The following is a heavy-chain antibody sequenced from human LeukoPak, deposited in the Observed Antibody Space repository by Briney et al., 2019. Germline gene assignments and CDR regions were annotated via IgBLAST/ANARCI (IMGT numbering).Heavy chain of an antibody. CDR2: ISSASINN. CDR1: GSIFSRLS. Sequence: PGGSLRLSCAASGSIFSRLSMNWLRQRPGKRLEWVFSISSASINNSYAESGKGSFTISRDTAKNSLFLDMTTLRDEDTAVYYCTATIHGSTADSEGYYPNWFDPGGQGTLVTVSS. V-gene: IGHV3-21*06. D-gene: IGHD3-16*01. CDR3: TATIHGSTADSEGYYPNWFDP. J-gene: IGHJ5*02.